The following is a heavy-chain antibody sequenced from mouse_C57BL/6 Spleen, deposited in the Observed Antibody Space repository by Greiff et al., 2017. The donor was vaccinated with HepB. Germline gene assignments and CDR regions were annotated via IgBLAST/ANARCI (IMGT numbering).Heavy chain of an antibody. Sequence: VHLVESGAELVRPGASVTLSCKASGYTFTDYEMHWVKQTPVHGLEWIGAIDPETGGTAYNQKFKGKAILTADKSSSTAYMELRSLTSEDSAVYYCTRGSSSYPAWFAYWGQGTLVTVSA. CDR2: IDPETGGT. CDR3: TRGSSSYPAWFAY. CDR1: GYTFTDYE. J-gene: IGHJ3*01. V-gene: IGHV1-15*01. D-gene: IGHD1-1*01.